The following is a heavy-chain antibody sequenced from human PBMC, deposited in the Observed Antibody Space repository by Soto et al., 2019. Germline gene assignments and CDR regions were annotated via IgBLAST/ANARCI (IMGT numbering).Heavy chain of an antibody. CDR2: IIPIFGTA. J-gene: IGHJ4*02. Sequence: QVQLVQSGAEVKKPGSSVKVSCKASGGTFSSYAISWVRQAPGQGLEWMGGIIPIFGTANYAQNFQGRVTITADDSTRTAYMELSSLRSEDTAVYYCAREGAREDIAPRRGVFSYWRQITLVTVSS. CDR3: AREGAREDIAPRRGVFSY. D-gene: IGHD6-6*01. V-gene: IGHV1-69*01. CDR1: GGTFSSYA.